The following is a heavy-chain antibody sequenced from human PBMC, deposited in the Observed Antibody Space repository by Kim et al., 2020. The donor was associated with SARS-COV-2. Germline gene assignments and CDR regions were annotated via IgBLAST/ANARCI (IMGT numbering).Heavy chain of an antibody. CDR2: IYPDDSNT. CDR1: GYTFTSFW. V-gene: IGHV5-51*01. J-gene: IGHJ3*02. Sequence: GESLKISCKGSGYTFTSFWIGWVRQMPGQGLEWMGIIYPDDSNTRYSPSFQGQVTLSADTSISTAYLQWRSLRPSDTALSYCSLPRASVRYSFYGFDIWG. D-gene: IGHD3-16*01. CDR3: SLPRASVRYSFYGFDI.